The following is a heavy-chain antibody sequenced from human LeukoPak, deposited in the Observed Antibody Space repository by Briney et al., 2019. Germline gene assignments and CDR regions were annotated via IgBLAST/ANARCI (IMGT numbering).Heavy chain of an antibody. D-gene: IGHD3-10*01. Sequence: GGSLRLSCAASGFTFSSYWMHWVRQAPGKGLVWVSRINSDGSSTSYADSVKGRFTISRDKAKNTLYLQMNSLRAEDTAVYYCARGFGQLWFGELLHYDYWGQGTLVTVSS. CDR2: INSDGSST. V-gene: IGHV3-74*01. CDR1: GFTFSSYW. J-gene: IGHJ4*02. CDR3: ARGFGQLWFGELLHYDY.